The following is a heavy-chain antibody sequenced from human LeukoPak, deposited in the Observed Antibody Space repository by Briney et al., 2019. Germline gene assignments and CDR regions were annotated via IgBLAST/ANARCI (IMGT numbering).Heavy chain of an antibody. D-gene: IGHD4-17*01. J-gene: IGHJ5*02. V-gene: IGHV3-30*18. CDR2: ISFDGSIK. CDR1: GFTFSSYG. Sequence: PGRSLRLSCAASGFTFSSYGMHWVRQAPGKGLEWVTVISFDGSIKYYADSVKGRFTISRDNSKNTVYLQMDSLRAEDTAVYYCVKAYRSTVTYAGEWFGPWGQGTLVTVSS. CDR3: VKAYRSTVTYAGEWFGP.